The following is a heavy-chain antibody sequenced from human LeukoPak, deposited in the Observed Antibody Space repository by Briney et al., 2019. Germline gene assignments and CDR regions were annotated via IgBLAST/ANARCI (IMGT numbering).Heavy chain of an antibody. CDR3: ARDYGWSFDY. CDR2: ISSSSSTT. Sequence: GGSLRLSCAASGFTFSTYSLNWVRQAPGKGLEWDSYISSSSSTTEYADSVKGRFTISRDNAKNSLSLQMNSLRDEDTAVYYCARDYGWSFDYWGQGTLVTVSS. D-gene: IGHD6-19*01. V-gene: IGHV3-48*02. J-gene: IGHJ4*02. CDR1: GFTFSTYS.